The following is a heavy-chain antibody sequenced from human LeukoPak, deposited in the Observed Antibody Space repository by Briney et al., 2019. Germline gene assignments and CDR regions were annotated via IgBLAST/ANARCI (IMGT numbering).Heavy chain of an antibody. CDR2: IEPGDSGT. CDR3: ASTTIGYCSSTSCYVFEY. CDR1: GYSLTSCW. D-gene: IGHD2-2*01. Sequence: GESLKISCKCSGYSLTSCWIGRVLELPGRRLETVVIIEPGDSGTRYIPSFQHQVTISADKSISTAYLQWSSLKASDTAMYYCASTTIGYCSSTSCYVFEYWAQETLVSVSS. V-gene: IGHV5-51*01. J-gene: IGHJ4*02.